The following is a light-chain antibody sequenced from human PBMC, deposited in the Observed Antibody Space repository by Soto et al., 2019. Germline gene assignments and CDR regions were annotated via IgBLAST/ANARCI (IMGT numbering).Light chain of an antibody. Sequence: QAVVTQPPSVSGAPGQRVTISCTGSSSNIGANYDVHWYQQRPGTAPKLLIFGNNNRPSGVPDRFSGSKSGTSASLAITGLQAEDEGDYYCQSYDSTLSARYVFGTGTKLT. CDR2: GNN. J-gene: IGLJ1*01. CDR3: QSYDSTLSARYV. CDR1: SSNIGANYD. V-gene: IGLV1-40*01.